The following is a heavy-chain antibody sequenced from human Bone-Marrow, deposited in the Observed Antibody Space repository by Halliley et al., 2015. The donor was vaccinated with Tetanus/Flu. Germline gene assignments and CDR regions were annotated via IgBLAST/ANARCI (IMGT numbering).Heavy chain of an antibody. V-gene: IGHV3-23*01. Sequence: SLRLSCAASGFTVTTHGMSWVRQAPGKGLEWVAGTEESGGGGGGATYYGDSVGGRFTISRDISKNTLYLEMNSLRAEDTAVYYCTKDSGWDHAWWGQGTLVTVSS. CDR2: TEESGGGGGGAT. D-gene: IGHD6-19*01. J-gene: IGHJ4*02. CDR1: GFTVTTHG. CDR3: TKDSGWDHAW.